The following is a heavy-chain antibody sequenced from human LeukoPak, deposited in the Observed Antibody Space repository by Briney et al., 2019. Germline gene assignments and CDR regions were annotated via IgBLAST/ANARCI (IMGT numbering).Heavy chain of an antibody. CDR1: GFTFSSYG. V-gene: IGHV3-33*01. D-gene: IGHD2-2*01. Sequence: GGSLRLSCAASGFTFSSYGMHWVRQAPGKGLEWVAVIWYDGSNKYYADSVKGRFTISRDNSKNTLYLQMNSLSAEDTAVYYCARVGVPAAMPYYYGMDVWGQGTTVTVSS. CDR3: ARVGVPAAMPYYYGMDV. J-gene: IGHJ6*02. CDR2: IWYDGSNK.